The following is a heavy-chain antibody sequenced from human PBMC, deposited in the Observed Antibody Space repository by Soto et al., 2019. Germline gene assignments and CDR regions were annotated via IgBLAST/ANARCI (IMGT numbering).Heavy chain of an antibody. Sequence: QLHLVQSGAVVKKPGASVTVSCSASGYPVTAYYMHWVRQAPGRGLEWMGGINPATGAAKYTQTFQGRVTMTRDPSTSTVFMELCGLTSEDTAVFYWARGGGVGVAGSAAFDMWGQGTLVTVSS. CDR1: GYPVTAYY. V-gene: IGHV1-2*02. D-gene: IGHD3-3*01. CDR3: ARGGGVGVAGSAAFDM. J-gene: IGHJ3*02. CDR2: INPATGAA.